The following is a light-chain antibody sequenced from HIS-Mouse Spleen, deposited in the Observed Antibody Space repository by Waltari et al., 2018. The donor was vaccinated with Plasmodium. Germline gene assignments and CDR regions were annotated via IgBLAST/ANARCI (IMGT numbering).Light chain of an antibody. V-gene: IGKV3-15*01. CDR3: QQYNNWSFT. CDR1: QSVSRN. J-gene: IGKJ3*01. Sequence: EIVMTQSLATLSVSPGERATLPCRASQSVSRNLAWYQQKPGQAPRLLIYGASTRATGIPDRLSGSGSETEFTLTISSLQSEDFAVYYCQQYNNWSFTFGPGTKVDIK. CDR2: GAS.